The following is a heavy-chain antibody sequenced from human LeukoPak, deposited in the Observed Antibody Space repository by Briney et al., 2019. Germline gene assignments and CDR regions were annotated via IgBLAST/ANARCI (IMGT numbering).Heavy chain of an antibody. CDR3: ARRSRGYALFYFDY. V-gene: IGHV3-48*03. CDR2: ISSSGSTI. Sequence: PGGSLRLSCAASGFTFSSHEMNWVRRALGKGLVGVSSISSSGSTIYYADSVKGRFAISRDNAKNSLYLQMNSLRAEDTAFYYCARRSRGYALFYFDYGGQGTLVTVSS. CDR1: GFTFSSHE. D-gene: IGHD3-22*01. J-gene: IGHJ4*02.